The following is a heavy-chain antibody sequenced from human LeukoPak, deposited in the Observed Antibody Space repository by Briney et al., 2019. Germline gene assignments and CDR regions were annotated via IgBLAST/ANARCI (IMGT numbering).Heavy chain of an antibody. CDR1: GFTFTTYA. CDR3: AQGGHDFNPFYC. J-gene: IGHJ4*02. Sequence: GGSLRLSCAASGFTFTTYAMGWVRQAPGEGPEWVSSIKGSGGDPFYADSVRGRFTISRDKSKNTLYLQLNSLRVEDTAVYFCAQGGHDFNPFYCWGQGTLVTVSS. V-gene: IGHV3-23*01. CDR2: IKGSGGDP. D-gene: IGHD2-21*02.